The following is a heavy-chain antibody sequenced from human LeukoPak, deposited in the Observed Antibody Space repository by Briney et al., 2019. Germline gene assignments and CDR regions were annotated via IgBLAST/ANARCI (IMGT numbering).Heavy chain of an antibody. CDR1: GFIVSSNY. J-gene: IGHJ4*02. CDR2: IYSGGST. CDR3: ARGVHDFWSGFYFDY. D-gene: IGHD3-3*01. V-gene: IGHV3-66*02. Sequence: GGSLRLSCAASGFIVSSNYMSWVRQAPGKGLEWVSVIYSGGSTYYADSVKGRFTISRDKSKNTLFLQMNSLRAEDTAAYYCARGVHDFWSGFYFDYWGQGTLVTVSS.